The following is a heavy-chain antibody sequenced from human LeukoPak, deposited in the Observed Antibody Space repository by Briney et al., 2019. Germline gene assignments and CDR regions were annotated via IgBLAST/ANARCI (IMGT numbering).Heavy chain of an antibody. V-gene: IGHV4-38-2*02. Sequence: SETLSLTCTVSGYSISSGYYWGWIRQPPGKGLEWIGSIYHSGSTYYNPSLKSRVTISLDTSKNQFSLKLSSVTAADTAVYYCAISTGLDYWGQGTLVTVSS. D-gene: IGHD1-14*01. J-gene: IGHJ4*02. CDR1: GYSISSGYY. CDR2: IYHSGST. CDR3: AISTGLDY.